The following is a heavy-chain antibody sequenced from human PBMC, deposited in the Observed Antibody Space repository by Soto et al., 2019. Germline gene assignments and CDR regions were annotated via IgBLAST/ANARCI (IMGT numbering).Heavy chain of an antibody. CDR2: IYYSGST. V-gene: IGHV4-31*03. J-gene: IGHJ3*02. D-gene: IGHD5-12*01. CDR1: GGSISSGGYY. Sequence: SETLSLTCTVSGGSISSGGYYWSWIRQHPGKGLEWIGYIYYSGSTYYNPSLKSRVTISVDTSKNQFSLKLSSVTAADTAVYYCARARDVRDAFDIWGQGTMVTVSS. CDR3: ARARDVRDAFDI.